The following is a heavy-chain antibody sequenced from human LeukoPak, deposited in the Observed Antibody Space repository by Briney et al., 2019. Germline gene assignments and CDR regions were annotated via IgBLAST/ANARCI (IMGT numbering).Heavy chain of an antibody. J-gene: IGHJ3*02. CDR1: GFTSSSYG. D-gene: IGHD1-26*01. CDR3: AKDRRSYSAFDI. Sequence: PGGFLRLSCAASGFTSSSYGMHWVRQAPVKGLEWVAVVSHDGSDKHYADSVKGRFTISRDNSKNTLYLQMNSLRTEDTAVYYCAKDRRSYSAFDIWGLGTMVTASS. CDR2: VSHDGSDK. V-gene: IGHV3-30*18.